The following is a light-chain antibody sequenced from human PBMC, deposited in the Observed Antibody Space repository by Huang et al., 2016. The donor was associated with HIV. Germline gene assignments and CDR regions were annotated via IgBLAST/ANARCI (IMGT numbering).Light chain of an antibody. CDR1: QGIGNS. J-gene: IGKJ1*01. Sequence: DIQMTQSPSSLSASVGDRVTITCRASQGIGNSLAWYQQKPEKAPRSLLYATSRLESGVPSRFSGSGSGTHYTLTISTLQPEDIASYYCQQYHGIPWTFGQGTKVEIK. CDR2: ATS. V-gene: IGKV1-NL1*01. CDR3: QQYHGIPWT.